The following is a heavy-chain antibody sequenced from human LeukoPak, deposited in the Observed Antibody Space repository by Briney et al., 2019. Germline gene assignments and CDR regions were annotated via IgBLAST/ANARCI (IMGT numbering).Heavy chain of an antibody. Sequence: GGSLRLSCAASGFTFSSYAMSWVRQAPGKGLEWVSAISGTGGSTYYADSVKGRFTISRDNAKNSLYLQMNSLRAEDTAVYYCAELGITMIGGVWGKGTTVTISS. J-gene: IGHJ6*04. CDR1: GFTFSSYA. CDR3: AELGITMIGGV. D-gene: IGHD3-10*02. CDR2: ISGTGGST. V-gene: IGHV3-23*01.